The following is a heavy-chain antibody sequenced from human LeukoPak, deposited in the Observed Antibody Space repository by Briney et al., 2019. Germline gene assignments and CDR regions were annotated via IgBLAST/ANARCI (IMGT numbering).Heavy chain of an antibody. CDR2: INHSGST. D-gene: IGHD6-19*01. Sequence: SETLSLTCAVYGGSFSGYYWSWIRQPPGKGLEWIGEINHSGSTNYNPSLKSRVTISVDTSKNQFSLKLSSVTAADTAVYYCARGKVADTNFDYWGQGTLVTVSS. V-gene: IGHV4-34*01. CDR1: GGSFSGYY. J-gene: IGHJ4*02. CDR3: ARGKVADTNFDY.